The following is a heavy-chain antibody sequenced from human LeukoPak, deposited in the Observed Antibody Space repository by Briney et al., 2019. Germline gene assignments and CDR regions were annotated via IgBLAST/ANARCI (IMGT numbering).Heavy chain of an antibody. CDR2: ISSSGSTI. CDR3: ARDDYYDSSGYPGYGMDV. V-gene: IGHV3-11*01. J-gene: IGHJ6*02. Sequence: GGSLRLSCAAFGFTFSDYYMSWIRQAPGKGLEWVSYISSSGSTIYYADSVKGRFTISRDNAKNSLYLQMNSLRAEDTAVYYCARDDYYDSSGYPGYGMDVWGQGTTVTVSS. CDR1: GFTFSDYY. D-gene: IGHD3-22*01.